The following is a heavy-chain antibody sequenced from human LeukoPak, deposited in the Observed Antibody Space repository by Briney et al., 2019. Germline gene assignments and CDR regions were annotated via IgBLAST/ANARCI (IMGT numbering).Heavy chain of an antibody. J-gene: IGHJ4*02. CDR1: GGSISSGGYY. V-gene: IGHV4-31*03. CDR2: IYYSGST. Sequence: SETLSLTCTVSGGSISSGGYYWSWIRQHPGKGLEWIGYIYYSGSTYYNPSLKSRVTISVDTSKNQFSLKLSSVTAADTAVYYCARAARRYSNLFDYWGQGTLVTVSS. D-gene: IGHD6-13*01. CDR3: ARAARRYSNLFDY.